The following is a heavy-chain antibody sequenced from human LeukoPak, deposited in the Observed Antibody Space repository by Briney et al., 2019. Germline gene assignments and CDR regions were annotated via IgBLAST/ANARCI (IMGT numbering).Heavy chain of an antibody. D-gene: IGHD6-19*01. CDR1: GGSISSSSYY. Sequence: SETLSLTCTVSGGSISSSSYYWGWIRQPPGKGLERIGSIYYSGSTYYNPSLKSRVTISVDTSKNQFSLKLSSVTAADTAVYYCARLTGYSSGWYMYYFDYWGQGTLVTVSS. J-gene: IGHJ4*02. CDR2: IYYSGST. V-gene: IGHV4-39*01. CDR3: ARLTGYSSGWYMYYFDY.